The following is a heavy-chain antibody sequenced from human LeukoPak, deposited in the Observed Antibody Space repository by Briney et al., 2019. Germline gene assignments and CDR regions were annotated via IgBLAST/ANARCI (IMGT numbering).Heavy chain of an antibody. CDR1: GYTFTSYY. V-gene: IGHV1-46*01. CDR2: INPSGGST. CDR3: ARKETDCSSTSCYADWFDP. Sequence: ASVKVSCKASGYTFTSYYMHWVRQAPGQGLEWMGIINPSGGSTSYAQKFQGRVTMTRDTSTSTVYMELSSLRSEDTAVYYCARKETDCSSTSCYADWFDPWGQGTLVTVSS. J-gene: IGHJ5*02. D-gene: IGHD2-2*01.